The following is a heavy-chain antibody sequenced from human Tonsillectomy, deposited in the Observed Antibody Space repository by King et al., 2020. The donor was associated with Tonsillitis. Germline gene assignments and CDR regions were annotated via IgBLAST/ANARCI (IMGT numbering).Heavy chain of an antibody. D-gene: IGHD3-10*01. Sequence: EVQLVESGGGLVQPGGSLRLSCAASGFTFSSYTMSWVRQAPGKGLEWVSAISGSGGGTYYADSVEGRFTISRDNSKNTLYLQMNSLRAEDTAVYYCAKPDSYGSGSYSYWGQGPLVPVSS. V-gene: IGHV3-23*04. J-gene: IGHJ4*02. CDR3: AKPDSYGSGSYSY. CDR2: ISGSGGGT. CDR1: GFTFSSYT.